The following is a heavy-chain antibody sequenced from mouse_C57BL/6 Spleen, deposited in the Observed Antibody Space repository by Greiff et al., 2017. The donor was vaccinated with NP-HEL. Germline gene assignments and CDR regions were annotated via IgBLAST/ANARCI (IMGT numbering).Heavy chain of an antibody. V-gene: IGHV1-53*01. J-gene: IGHJ3*01. Sequence: QVQLKQSGTELVKPGASVKLSCKASGYTFTSYWMHWVKQRPGQGLEWIGNINPSNGGTNYNEKFKSKATLTVDKSSSTAYMQLSSLTSEDSAVYYCAREDGSSYGGFAYWGQGTLVTVSA. D-gene: IGHD1-1*01. CDR1: GYTFTSYW. CDR2: INPSNGGT. CDR3: AREDGSSYGGFAY.